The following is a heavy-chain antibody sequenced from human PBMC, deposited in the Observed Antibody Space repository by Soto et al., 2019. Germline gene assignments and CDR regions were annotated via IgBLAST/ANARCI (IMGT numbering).Heavy chain of an antibody. CDR1: GFTFRSYA. V-gene: IGHV3-23*01. CDR3: ARVAFRIAGQSPYFDY. J-gene: IGHJ4*02. D-gene: IGHD2-15*01. CDR2: IGGNGDST. Sequence: GGSLRLSCVASGFTFRSYAISWVRQAPGKGLEWVSVIGGNGDSTNFADSVKGRFTLSRENSKDTVYLVMNSLRAEDTAVYYCARVAFRIAGQSPYFDYCGQGTLVTVSS.